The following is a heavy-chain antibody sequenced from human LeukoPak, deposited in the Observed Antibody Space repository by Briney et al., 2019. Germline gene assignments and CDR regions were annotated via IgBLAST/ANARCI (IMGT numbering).Heavy chain of an antibody. CDR2: INGNGDTT. J-gene: IGHJ4*02. CDR1: GFTFSSSW. V-gene: IGHV3-74*01. CDR3: VRALTD. Sequence: GGSLRLSCVGSGFTFSSSWMHWVRQVPGKGLVWVSYINGNGDTTSYADSVKGRFTISRDNAKNTLYLQMSSLGAEDTAVYYCVRALTDWGQGTLVTVSS.